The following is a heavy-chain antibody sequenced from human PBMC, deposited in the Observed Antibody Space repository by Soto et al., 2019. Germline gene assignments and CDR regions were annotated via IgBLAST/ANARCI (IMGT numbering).Heavy chain of an antibody. CDR2: IYYSGST. V-gene: IGHV4-59*01. J-gene: IGHJ6*02. CDR1: GGSISSYY. Sequence: SETLSLTCTVSGGSISSYYWSWIRQPPGKGLEWIGYIYYSGSTNYNPSLKSRVTISVDTSKNQFSLKLSSVTAADTAVYYCATERRYFAWFKAYYYSMDVWGQGTLVTVSS. CDR3: ATERRYFAWFKAYYYSMDV. D-gene: IGHD3-9*01.